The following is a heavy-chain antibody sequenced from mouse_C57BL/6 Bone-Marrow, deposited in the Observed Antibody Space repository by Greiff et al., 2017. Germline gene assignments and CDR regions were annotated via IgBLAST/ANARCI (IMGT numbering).Heavy chain of an antibody. CDR2: IDPSDSDT. CDR1: GYTFTSSW. D-gene: IGHD4-1*01. J-gene: IGHJ4*01. V-gene: IGHV1-52*01. CDR3: ARLLGRAIDY. Sequence: QVQLQQPGAELVRPGSSVKLSCKASGYTFTSSWMHWVKQRPIQGLEWIGNIDPSDSDTHYNQKFKDKATLTVDKSSSTAYMQLSSLTSEDSAVYYCARLLGRAIDYWGKGTSVTVSS.